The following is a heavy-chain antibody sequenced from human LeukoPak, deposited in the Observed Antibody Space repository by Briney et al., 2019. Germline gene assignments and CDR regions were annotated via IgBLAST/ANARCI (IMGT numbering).Heavy chain of an antibody. Sequence: SQTLSLTCTVSGGSISSGGYYWSWIRQHPEKGLEWIGYIYYSGSTYYNPSLKSRVTISVDTSKNQFSLKLSSVTAADTAVYYCARAATVIGNWFDPWGQGTLVTVSS. CDR2: IYYSGST. CDR1: GGSISSGGYY. J-gene: IGHJ5*02. D-gene: IGHD4-11*01. CDR3: ARAATVIGNWFDP. V-gene: IGHV4-31*03.